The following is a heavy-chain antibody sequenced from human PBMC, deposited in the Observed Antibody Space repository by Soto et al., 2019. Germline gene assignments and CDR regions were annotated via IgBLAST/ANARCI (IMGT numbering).Heavy chain of an antibody. CDR3: ARMESFGSLNWFDP. CDR2: MNPGSGDT. CDR1: GSTFTNND. V-gene: IGHV1-8*02. Sequence: ASVQVSCKASGSTFTNNDVSWVRPATGQGLEWMGWMNPGSGDTGYAQKFQGRVTMTRDISIATAYMELNSLTSEDTAIYYCARMESFGSLNWFDPWGQGTLVTVSS. J-gene: IGHJ5*02. D-gene: IGHD5-18*01.